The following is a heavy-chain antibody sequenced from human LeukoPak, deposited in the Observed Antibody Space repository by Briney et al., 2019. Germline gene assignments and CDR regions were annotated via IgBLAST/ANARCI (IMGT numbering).Heavy chain of an antibody. D-gene: IGHD4-11*01. J-gene: IGHJ4*01. CDR1: GFTFSDYY. CDR2: ISGSGDSK. V-gene: IGHV3-11*01. CDR3: ARRAYSDYFFDS. Sequence: GGSLRLSCAAFGFTFSDYYMSWIRQAPGKGLEWLSYISGSGDSKFYADSVKGRFTISRDNAKNSLYLQINSLRAEDTAIYYCARRAYSDYFFDSWGQEPWSPSPQ.